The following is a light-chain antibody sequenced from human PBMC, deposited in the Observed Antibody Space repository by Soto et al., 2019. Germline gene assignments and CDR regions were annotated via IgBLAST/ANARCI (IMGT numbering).Light chain of an antibody. CDR3: SSYTSSSTPV. CDR1: SSDVGGYNY. CDR2: EVS. J-gene: IGLJ1*01. Sequence: LTQPASVSGSPGQSITISCTGTSSDVGGYNYVSWYQQHPGKAPKLMIYEVSNRPSGVSNRFSGFKSGNSASLTISGLQAEDEGDYYCSSYTSSSTPVFGTGTKVTLL. V-gene: IGLV2-14*01.